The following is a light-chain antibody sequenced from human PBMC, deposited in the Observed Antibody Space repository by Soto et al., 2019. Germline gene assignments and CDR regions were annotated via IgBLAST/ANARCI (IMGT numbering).Light chain of an antibody. CDR1: SSNIGAGYD. V-gene: IGLV1-40*01. J-gene: IGLJ1*01. CDR3: QSYDSSLSGYV. CDR2: GNS. Sequence: QSVLTQPPSVSGAPGQRVTISCTGSSSNIGAGYDVHWYQQLPGTAPKLLIYGNSNRPSGVPDRFSGSKSGTLASLAITGLQAEGEADYYCQSYDSSLSGYVFGTGTKLTVL.